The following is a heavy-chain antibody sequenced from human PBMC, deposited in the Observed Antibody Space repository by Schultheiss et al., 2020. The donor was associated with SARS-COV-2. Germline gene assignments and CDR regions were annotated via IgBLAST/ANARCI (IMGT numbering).Heavy chain of an antibody. D-gene: IGHD6-13*01. Sequence: GGSLRLSCAASGFTVSSNYMSWVRQAPGKGLEWVSVIYSGGSTYYADSVKGRFTISRDNSKNTLYLQMNSLRAGDTAVYYCARVHRSSWDLYFDYWGQGTLVTVSS. CDR3: ARVHRSSWDLYFDY. CDR1: GFTVSSNY. CDR2: IYSGGST. V-gene: IGHV3-53*01. J-gene: IGHJ4*02.